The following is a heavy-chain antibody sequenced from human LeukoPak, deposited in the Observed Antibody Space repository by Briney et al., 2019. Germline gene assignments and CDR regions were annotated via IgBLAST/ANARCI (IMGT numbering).Heavy chain of an antibody. CDR2: IYSGGST. CDR3: ACGYSYTNMDV. V-gene: IGHV3-66*02. J-gene: IGHJ6*03. D-gene: IGHD5-18*01. CDR1: GFTVSSNH. Sequence: GGSLRLSCAASGFTVSSNHMSWVRQAPGKGLEWVSVIYSGGSTYYADSVKGRFTISRDNSKNTLYLQMNGLRAEDTAVYYCACGYSYTNMDVWGKGTTVTVSS.